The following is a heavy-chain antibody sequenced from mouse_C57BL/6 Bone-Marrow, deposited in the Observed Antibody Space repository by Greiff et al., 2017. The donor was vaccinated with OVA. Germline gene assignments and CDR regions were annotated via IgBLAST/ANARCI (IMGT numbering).Heavy chain of an antibody. J-gene: IGHJ1*03. CDR2: IYPGSGNT. V-gene: IGHV1-66*01. Sequence: QVQLKQSGPELVKPGASVKISCKASGYSFTSYYIHWVKQRPGQGLEWIGWIYPGSGNTKYNEKFKGKATLTADTSSSTAYMQLSSLTSEDSAVYYCARLGIWYFGVWGTGTTVTVSS. CDR1: GYSFTSYY. CDR3: ARLGIWYFGV.